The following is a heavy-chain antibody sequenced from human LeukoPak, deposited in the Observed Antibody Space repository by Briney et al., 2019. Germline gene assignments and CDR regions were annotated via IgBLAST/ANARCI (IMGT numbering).Heavy chain of an antibody. D-gene: IGHD3-10*01. CDR3: ATYIMVRGVPGAFDI. CDR2: IYYSGST. CDR1: GGSISSSSYY. Sequence: PSETLSLTCTVPGGSISSSSYYWGWIRQPPGKGLGWIGSIYYSGSTYYNPSLKSRVTISVDTSKNQFSLKLSSVTAADTAVYYCATYIMVRGVPGAFDIWGQGTMVTVSS. V-gene: IGHV4-39*01. J-gene: IGHJ3*02.